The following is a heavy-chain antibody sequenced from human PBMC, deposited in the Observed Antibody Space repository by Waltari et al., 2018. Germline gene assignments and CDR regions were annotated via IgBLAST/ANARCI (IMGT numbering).Heavy chain of an antibody. J-gene: IGHJ4*02. CDR2: IISEGSGT. V-gene: IGHV3-74*01. D-gene: IGHD2-15*01. Sequence: EVQLVESGGGLVQPGGSLRLSCAASGFTFSSYWMHWVRQAPGKGLVVVSGIISEGSGTSYADSVKGRFTISRDNAKNTLYLQMNSLRAEDTAVYYCARISWGSRVLAAPFDYWGQGTLVTVSS. CDR1: GFTFSSYW. CDR3: ARISWGSRVLAAPFDY.